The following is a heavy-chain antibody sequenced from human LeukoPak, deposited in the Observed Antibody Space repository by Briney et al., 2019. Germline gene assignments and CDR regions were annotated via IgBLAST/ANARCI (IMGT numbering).Heavy chain of an antibody. V-gene: IGHV1-18*01. CDR2: ISAYNGNT. Sequence: ASVKVSCKASGYTFTSYGISWVRQAPGQGLEWMGWISAYNGNTNYAQKLQGRVTMTTDTSTSTAYMKLRSLRSDDTAVYYCARVGITPGNNWFDPWGQGTLVTVSS. J-gene: IGHJ5*02. CDR1: GYTFTSYG. CDR3: ARVGITPGNNWFDP. D-gene: IGHD3-10*01.